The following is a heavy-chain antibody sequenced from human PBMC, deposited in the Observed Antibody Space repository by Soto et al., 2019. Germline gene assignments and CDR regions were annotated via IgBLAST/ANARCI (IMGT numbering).Heavy chain of an antibody. CDR3: ARAPHRGGDYEGAFDI. D-gene: IGHD4-17*01. Sequence: QVQLVQSGAEVKKPGASVKVSCKASGYTFTSYYMHWVRQAPGQGLEWMGIINPSGGSTSYAQKFQGRVTMTRDTSPSTVYMELSSLRSEDTAVYYCARAPHRGGDYEGAFDIWGQGTMVTVSS. J-gene: IGHJ3*02. CDR1: GYTFTSYY. V-gene: IGHV1-46*01. CDR2: INPSGGST.